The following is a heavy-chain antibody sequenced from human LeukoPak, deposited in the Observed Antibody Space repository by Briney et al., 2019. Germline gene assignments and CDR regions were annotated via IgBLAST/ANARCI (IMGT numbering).Heavy chain of an antibody. Sequence: GGSLRLSCVASGFVFNKYGMSWVRQAPGKGLEWVSVSGGGGRTYYGDSVKGRFTISRDNSKNTVYLQMNSLRAEDTAAYYCAKDVRDIVVLIDTYMYWGQGTLVTVSS. CDR1: GFVFNKYG. CDR2: SGGGGRT. CDR3: AKDVRDIVVLIDTYMY. V-gene: IGHV3-23*01. D-gene: IGHD2-21*01. J-gene: IGHJ4*02.